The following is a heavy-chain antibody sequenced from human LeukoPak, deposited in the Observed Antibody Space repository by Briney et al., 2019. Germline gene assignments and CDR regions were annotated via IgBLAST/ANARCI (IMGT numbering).Heavy chain of an antibody. CDR1: GFTFSSYS. D-gene: IGHD4-17*01. CDR3: SRGGGTTVTTANFDL. CDR2: ISSSSSYI. J-gene: IGHJ2*01. V-gene: IGHV3-21*01. Sequence: GGSLRLSCAASGFTFSSYSMNWVRQAPGKGLEWVSSISSSSSYIYYADSVKGRFTISRDNAKNSLYLQMNSLRAEDTAVYYCSRGGGTTVTTANFDLWGRGTLVTVSS.